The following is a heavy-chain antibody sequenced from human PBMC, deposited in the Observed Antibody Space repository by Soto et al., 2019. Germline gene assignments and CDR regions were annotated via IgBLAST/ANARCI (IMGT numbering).Heavy chain of an antibody. J-gene: IGHJ4*02. CDR3: ARDLSTVVTPLDY. Sequence: QVQLVESGGGVVQPGRSLRLSCAASGFTFSSYAMHWVRQAPGKGLEWVAVISYDGSNKYYADSVKGRFTISRDNSKNTLYLQMNSLRAEDTAVYYCARDLSTVVTPLDYWGQGTLVTVSS. V-gene: IGHV3-30-3*01. D-gene: IGHD4-17*01. CDR2: ISYDGSNK. CDR1: GFTFSSYA.